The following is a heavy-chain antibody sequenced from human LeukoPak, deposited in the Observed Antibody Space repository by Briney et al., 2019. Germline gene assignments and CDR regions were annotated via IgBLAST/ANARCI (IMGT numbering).Heavy chain of an antibody. V-gene: IGHV3-64*01. CDR1: GFTFSSYA. CDR3: ARASSGWYVY. D-gene: IGHD6-19*01. Sequence: GGSLRLSCVVSGFTFSSYAMHWVRQAPGKGLEYVSAISSNGGSTYYANSVKGRFTISRDNSKNTLYLQMGSLRVEDMAVYYCARASSGWYVYWGQGTLVTVSS. J-gene: IGHJ4*02. CDR2: ISSNGGST.